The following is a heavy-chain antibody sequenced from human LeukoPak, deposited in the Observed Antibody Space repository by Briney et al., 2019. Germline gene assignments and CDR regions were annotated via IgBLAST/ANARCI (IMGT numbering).Heavy chain of an antibody. CDR3: ARWAGFCTTNNCYNPFDY. CDR1: GGTFSSYA. V-gene: IGHV1-69*05. Sequence: ASVKVSCKASGGTFSSYAISWVRQAPGQGLEWMGGIIPIFGTANYAQKFQGRVTITTDESTSTAYMELSSLRSEDTAVYYCARWAGFCTTNNCYNPFDYWGQGTLVTVSS. J-gene: IGHJ4*02. D-gene: IGHD2-2*02. CDR2: IIPIFGTA.